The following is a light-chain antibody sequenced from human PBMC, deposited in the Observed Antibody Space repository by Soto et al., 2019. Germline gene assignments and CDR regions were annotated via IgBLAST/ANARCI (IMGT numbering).Light chain of an antibody. J-gene: IGKJ4*01. CDR2: DAS. CDR1: QSVSSS. V-gene: IGKV3-11*01. CDR3: QQRSTWPRT. Sequence: EIVWTQSPVTLSLSPGERATLSCRASQSVSSSLIWYQQKPGQAPRLLIYDASNRATGIPARFSGSGSGTDFILTISSLEPEDFAVYYCQQRSTWPRTFGGGTRWIS.